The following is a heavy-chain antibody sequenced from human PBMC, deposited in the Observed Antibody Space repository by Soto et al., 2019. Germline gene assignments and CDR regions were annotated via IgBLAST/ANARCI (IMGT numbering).Heavy chain of an antibody. Sequence: LSLTCTVSGASIRSTDYYWSWIRQAPGKGLEWIGYVYYTGSTYYDPSLMSRLTISVDTSKNQFSLKLTSVTAAETAVYYCVRTAREGAVAPHWFDRWGQGTQVTVSS. CDR3: VRTAREGAVAPHWFDR. CDR2: VYYTGST. J-gene: IGHJ5*02. CDR1: GASIRSTDYY. V-gene: IGHV4-30-4*01. D-gene: IGHD2-21*02.